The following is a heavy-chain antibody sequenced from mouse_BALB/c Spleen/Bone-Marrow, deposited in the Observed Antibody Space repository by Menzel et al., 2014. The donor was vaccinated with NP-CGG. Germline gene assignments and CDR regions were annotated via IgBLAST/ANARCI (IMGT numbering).Heavy chain of an antibody. Sequence: VKLQESGAELARPGASVKLSCKASGYTFTSYWMQWVKQRPGQGLEWIGAIYPGDGDTRYTQKFRGKAPLTADKSSNTAYMQLSSLTSEDSAVYFCASPYGNYDAMDYWGQGTSVTVSS. V-gene: IGHV1-87*01. CDR1: GYTFTSYW. CDR2: IYPGDGDT. J-gene: IGHJ4*01. D-gene: IGHD2-1*01. CDR3: ASPYGNYDAMDY.